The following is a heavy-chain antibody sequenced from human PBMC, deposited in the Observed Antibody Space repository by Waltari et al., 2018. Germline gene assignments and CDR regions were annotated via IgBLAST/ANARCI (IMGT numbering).Heavy chain of an antibody. Sequence: EVQLVESGGGLVQPGGSLRLSCAASGFTFSNYWMHWVRQVPGKGLVWVSRINTAGISTTYAASVKGRFTISRDNAKNTLYLQLNSLRAEDTAVYYCARGSYAMDVWGQGTTVTVSS. CDR2: INTAGIST. CDR1: GFTFSNYW. J-gene: IGHJ6*02. CDR3: ARGSYAMDV. V-gene: IGHV3-74*03.